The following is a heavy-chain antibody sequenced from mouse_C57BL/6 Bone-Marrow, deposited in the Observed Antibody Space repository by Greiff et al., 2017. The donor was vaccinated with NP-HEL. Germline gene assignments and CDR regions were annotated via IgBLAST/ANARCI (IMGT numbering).Heavy chain of an antibody. CDR2: IYPGSGST. J-gene: IGHJ4*01. CDR3: ARGECNYVDYYAVDD. Sequence: QVQLQQPGAELVKPGASVKMSCKASGYTFTSYWITWVKQRPGQGLEWIGDIYPGSGSTNYNEKFKSKATLTVDTSSSTAYMQLSSLTSKNSAVYDCARGECNYVDYYAVDDWGQGTSVTVSA. D-gene: IGHD2-1*01. V-gene: IGHV1-55*01. CDR1: GYTFTSYW.